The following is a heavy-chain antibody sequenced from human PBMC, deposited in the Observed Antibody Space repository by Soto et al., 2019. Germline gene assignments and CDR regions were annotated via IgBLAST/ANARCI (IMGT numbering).Heavy chain of an antibody. CDR3: ARDGTPYDFWSGYLGPIDY. V-gene: IGHV3-7*01. CDR1: GFTFSSYW. D-gene: IGHD3-3*01. CDR2: IKQDGSEK. Sequence: GGPLGLSCAASGFTFSSYWMSWVRQAPGKGLEWVANIKQDGSEKYYGDSVKGRFTISRDNAKNSLYLQMNSLRAEDTAVYYCARDGTPYDFWSGYLGPIDYWGQGTLVTVSS. J-gene: IGHJ4*02.